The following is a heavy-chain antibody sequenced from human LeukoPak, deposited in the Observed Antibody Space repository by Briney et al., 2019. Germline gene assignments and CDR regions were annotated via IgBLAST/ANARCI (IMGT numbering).Heavy chain of an antibody. Sequence: PSGTLSLTCAVSGGSISSSNWWSWVRQPPGKGLEWIGEIYHSGSTNYNPSLKSRVTISVDKSKNQFSLKLSSVTAADTAVYYCASTGPTMVRVDDAFDIWGQGTMVTVSS. CDR1: GGSISSSNW. J-gene: IGHJ3*02. CDR3: ASTGPTMVRVDDAFDI. CDR2: IYHSGST. V-gene: IGHV4-4*02. D-gene: IGHD3-10*01.